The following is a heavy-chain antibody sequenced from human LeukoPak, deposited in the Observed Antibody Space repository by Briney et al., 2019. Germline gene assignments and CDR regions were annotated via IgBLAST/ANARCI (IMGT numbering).Heavy chain of an antibody. CDR3: ARGPPRTGRERYFDY. CDR2: IYYRGTT. V-gene: IGHV4-59*01. J-gene: IGHJ4*02. Sequence: SETLSLTCTVSGGSTGDYYWTWIRQPPGKGLEWIGYIYYRGTTNYNPSLNSRVTISLDSSKNQFSLRLSSVTAADTAIYYCARGPPRTGRERYFDYWGQGTLVSVSS. D-gene: IGHD1-1*01. CDR1: GGSTGDYY.